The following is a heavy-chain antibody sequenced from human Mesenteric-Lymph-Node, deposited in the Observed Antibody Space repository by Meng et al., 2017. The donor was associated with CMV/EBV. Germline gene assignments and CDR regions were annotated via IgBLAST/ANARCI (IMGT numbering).Heavy chain of an antibody. V-gene: IGHV4-59*01. CDR2: IYYSGST. CDR3: ARSGQYYYYGMDV. Sequence: SETLSLTCTVSGGSISSYYWSWIRQPPGKGLEWIGYIYYSGSTNYNPSLRSRVTISVDTSKNQFSLKLSSVTAADTAVYYCARSGQYYYYGMDVWGRGTTVTVSS. CDR1: GGSISSYY. D-gene: IGHD3-10*01. J-gene: IGHJ6*02.